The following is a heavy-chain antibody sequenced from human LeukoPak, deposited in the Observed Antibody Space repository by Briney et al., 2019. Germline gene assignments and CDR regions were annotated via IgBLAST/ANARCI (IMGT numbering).Heavy chain of an antibody. Sequence: GGSLRLSCAASGFTVSSNYMSWVRQAPGRGLEWVSSISGAGTYYADSVKGRFSISRDNYKNTLYLQMNSLRAEDTAVYYCAKGIPGYSSSWYKFDYWGQGTLVTVSS. D-gene: IGHD6-13*01. CDR3: AKGIPGYSSSWYKFDY. V-gene: IGHV3-66*01. CDR1: GFTVSSNY. CDR2: ISGAGT. J-gene: IGHJ4*02.